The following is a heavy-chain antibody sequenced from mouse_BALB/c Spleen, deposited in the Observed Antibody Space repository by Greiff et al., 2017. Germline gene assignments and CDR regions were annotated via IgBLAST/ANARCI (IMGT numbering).Heavy chain of an antibody. V-gene: IGHV14-3*02. CDR2: IDPANGNT. Sequence: VQLQQSGAELVKPGASVKLSCTASGFNIKDTYMHWVKQRPEQGLEWIGRIDPANGNTKYDPKFQGKATITADTSSNTAYLQLSSLTSEDTAVYYCAAHDDYDVPWFAYWGQGTLVTVSA. D-gene: IGHD2-4*01. CDR3: AAHDDYDVPWFAY. CDR1: GFNIKDTY. J-gene: IGHJ3*01.